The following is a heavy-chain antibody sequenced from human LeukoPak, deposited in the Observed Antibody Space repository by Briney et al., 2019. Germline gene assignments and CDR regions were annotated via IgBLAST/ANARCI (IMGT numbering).Heavy chain of an antibody. CDR3: AAGYDFWSGPQTGYYYGMDV. V-gene: IGHV5-51*01. J-gene: IGHJ6*02. CDR2: IYPGDSDT. D-gene: IGHD3-3*01. CDR1: GYSFTSYW. Sequence: GESLKISCKGSGYSFTSYWIGWVRQMPGKGLEWMGIIYPGDSDTRYSPSFQGQVTISADKSISTAYLQWSSLKASDTAMYYCAAGYDFWSGPQTGYYYGMDVWGQGTTVTVSS.